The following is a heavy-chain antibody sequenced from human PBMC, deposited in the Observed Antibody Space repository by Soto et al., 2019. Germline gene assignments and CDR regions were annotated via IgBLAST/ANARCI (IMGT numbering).Heavy chain of an antibody. Sequence: TLSLTCPVSGCSISSGGYYWSWIRQHPGKGLEWIGYIYYSGSTYYNPSLKSRVTISVDTSKNQFSLKLSSVTAADTAVYYCAREPLVMVAATGDWFDPWGQGTLVTVSS. CDR2: IYYSGST. J-gene: IGHJ5*02. CDR1: GCSISSGGYY. CDR3: AREPLVMVAATGDWFDP. V-gene: IGHV4-31*03. D-gene: IGHD2-15*01.